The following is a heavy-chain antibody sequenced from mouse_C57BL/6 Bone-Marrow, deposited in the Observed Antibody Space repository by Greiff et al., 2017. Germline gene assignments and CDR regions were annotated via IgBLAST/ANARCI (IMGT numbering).Heavy chain of an antibody. D-gene: IGHD1-1*01. CDR3: AREPFFYYYGSSYVENWYFDV. V-gene: IGHV5-4*01. CDR1: GFTFSSYA. Sequence: DVMLVESGGGLVKPGGSLKLSCAASGFTFSSYAMSWVRQTPEKRLEWVATISDGGSYTYYPDNVKGRFTISRDNAKNNLYLQMSHLKSEDTAMYYCAREPFFYYYGSSYVENWYFDVWGTGTTVTVSS. CDR2: ISDGGSYT. J-gene: IGHJ1*03.